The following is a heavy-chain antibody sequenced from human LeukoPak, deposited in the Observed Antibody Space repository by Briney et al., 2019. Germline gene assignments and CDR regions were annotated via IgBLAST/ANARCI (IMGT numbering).Heavy chain of an antibody. CDR1: GFTDSSNY. D-gene: IGHD6-19*01. CDR2: IYSGGST. CDR3: AREWAPYSSGFPTYYYYGMDV. V-gene: IGHV3-66*01. Sequence: GGSLRLSCAASGFTDSSNYMSWVRQAAGKGLEWVSIIYSGGSTYYADSVKGRFTISRDNSKNTLYLQMNSLRAEDTAVYYCAREWAPYSSGFPTYYYYGMDVWGQGTTVTVSS. J-gene: IGHJ6*02.